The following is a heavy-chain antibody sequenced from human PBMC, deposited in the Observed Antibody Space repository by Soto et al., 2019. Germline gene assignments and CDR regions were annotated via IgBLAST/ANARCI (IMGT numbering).Heavy chain of an antibody. D-gene: IGHD6-25*01. CDR2: ISTSGVGS. Sequence: PGGSMRLSCSASGFTFRNYAMSWVRQAPGEGLEWVSTISTSGVGSFYADFVKGRFTISRDISKNTLYLQMFSLRADDTAVYYCAKGLFSTGGFFDYWGLGTLVTVSS. V-gene: IGHV3-23*01. J-gene: IGHJ4*02. CDR3: AKGLFSTGGFFDY. CDR1: GFTFRNYA.